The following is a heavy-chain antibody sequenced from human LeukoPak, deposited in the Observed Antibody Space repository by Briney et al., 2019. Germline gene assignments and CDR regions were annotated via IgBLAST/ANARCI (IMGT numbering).Heavy chain of an antibody. V-gene: IGHV1-46*01. CDR1: GYTFTSYY. D-gene: IGHD3-9*01. J-gene: IGHJ5*02. CDR2: INPSGGST. CDR3: ARDRVLRYFDWLLSRNWFDP. Sequence: ASVKVSCKAPGYTFTSYYMHWVRQAPGQGLEWMGIINPSGGSTSYAQKFQGRVTMTRDTPTSTVYMELSSLRSDDAAVYYCARDRVLRYFDWLLSRNWFDPWGQGTLVTVSS.